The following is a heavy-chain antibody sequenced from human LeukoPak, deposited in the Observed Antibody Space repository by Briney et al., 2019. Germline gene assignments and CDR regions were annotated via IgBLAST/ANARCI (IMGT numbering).Heavy chain of an antibody. CDR1: GGSISNYY. D-gene: IGHD3-22*01. J-gene: IGHJ5*02. CDR2: IYTRGST. CDR3: ASRSYYYDSSGYYAGWFDP. Sequence: PSETLSLTGTVTGGSISNYYWSWIRQPPGKGLEWIGYIYTRGSTNYNPSLKRRVTISVDSSNNQFSLKLSSVTAADTAVYYCASRSYYYDSSGYYAGWFDPWGQGTLVTVSS. V-gene: IGHV4-4*09.